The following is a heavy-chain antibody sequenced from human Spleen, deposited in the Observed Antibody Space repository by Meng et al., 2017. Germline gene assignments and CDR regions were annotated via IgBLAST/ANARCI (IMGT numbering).Heavy chain of an antibody. J-gene: IGHJ2*01. V-gene: IGHV1-2*02. D-gene: IGHD3-22*01. CDR1: GYTFTAYY. Sequence: ASVKVSCKSSGYTFTAYYLHWVRQAPGQGLEWMGWINPNSGGTNYAQKFQGRVTMTRDTSISTAYMELSRLRSDDTAVYYCARDPISYYYDSSGYDLLRWYFDLWGHGTLVTVSS. CDR3: ARDPISYYYDSSGYDLLRWYFDL. CDR2: INPNSGGT.